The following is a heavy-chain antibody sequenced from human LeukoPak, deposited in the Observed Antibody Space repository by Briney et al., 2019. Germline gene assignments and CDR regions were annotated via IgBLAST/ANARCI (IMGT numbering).Heavy chain of an antibody. Sequence: GGSLRLSCAASGFTFSNYGMHWVRQTPGKGLEWVAVISYDGRDNYYVDSVKGRFTISRDNSKNTLYLQMNSLRAEDTALYYCVKRVYTSVSFDCWGQGTLVTVSS. V-gene: IGHV3-30*18. CDR1: GFTFSNYG. CDR3: VKRVYTSVSFDC. D-gene: IGHD6-19*01. CDR2: ISYDGRDN. J-gene: IGHJ4*02.